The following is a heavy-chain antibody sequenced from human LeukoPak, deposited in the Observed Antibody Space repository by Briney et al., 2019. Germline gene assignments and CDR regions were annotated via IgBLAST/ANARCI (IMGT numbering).Heavy chain of an antibody. V-gene: IGHV4-59*01. CDR1: GGSISSYY. D-gene: IGHD3-10*01. J-gene: IGHJ4*02. CDR2: IYYSGST. CDR3: ASETGRSYYIEPFRD. Sequence: SETLSLTCTVSGGSISSYYWSWIRQPPGKGLEWIGYIYYSGSTNYNPSLKSRVTISVDTSKNQFSLKLSSVTAADTAVYYCASETGRSYYIEPFRDWGQGTLVTVSS.